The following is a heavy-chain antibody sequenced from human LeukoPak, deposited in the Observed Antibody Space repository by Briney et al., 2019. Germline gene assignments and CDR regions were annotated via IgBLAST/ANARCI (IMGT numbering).Heavy chain of an antibody. CDR2: ISYDGSNK. CDR1: GFTFSSYG. D-gene: IGHD4-17*01. CDR3: AKMRTPTAHSGDAFDI. J-gene: IGHJ3*02. V-gene: IGHV3-30*18. Sequence: GGSLRLSCAASGFTFSSYGMHWVREAPGKGLEWVAVISYDGSNKYYADSVKGRFTISRDNSKNTLNLQMNSLRAEDTAVYYCAKMRTPTAHSGDAFDIWGQGTMVTVSS.